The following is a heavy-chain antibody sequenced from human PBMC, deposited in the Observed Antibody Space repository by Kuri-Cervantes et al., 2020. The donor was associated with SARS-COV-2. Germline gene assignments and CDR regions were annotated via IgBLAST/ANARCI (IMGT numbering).Heavy chain of an antibody. V-gene: IGHV3-64D*06. D-gene: IGHD6-13*01. J-gene: IGHJ4*02. CDR3: VKSSYGGSSSWPDY. Sequence: GGSLRLSCSASGFTFSSYAMHWVCQAPGKGLEYVSAISSNGGSTYYADSVRGRFTISRDNSKNTLYLQMSSLRAEDTAVYYCVKSSYGGSSSWPDYWGQGTLVTVSS. CDR2: ISSNGGST. CDR1: GFTFSSYA.